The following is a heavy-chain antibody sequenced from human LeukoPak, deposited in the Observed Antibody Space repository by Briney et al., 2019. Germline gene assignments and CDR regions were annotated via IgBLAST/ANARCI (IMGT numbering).Heavy chain of an antibody. CDR1: GFTFSTYW. D-gene: IGHD3-3*01. CDR2: FNSDGRST. CDR3: ARGRYYLDS. J-gene: IGHJ4*02. Sequence: GGSLRLSCAASGFTFSTYWMHWVRQAPGKGLVWVSRFNSDGRSTYYADSVKGRFTISRDNAKNTLYMQMNSLRAEDTAEYYCARGRYYLDSWGQGTLVTVSS. V-gene: IGHV3-74*01.